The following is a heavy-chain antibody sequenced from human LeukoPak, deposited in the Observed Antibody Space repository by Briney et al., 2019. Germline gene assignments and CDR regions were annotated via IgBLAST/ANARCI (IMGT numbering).Heavy chain of an antibody. CDR1: GGSITSHS. J-gene: IGHJ5*02. CDR2: IYSSVST. Sequence: SETLSLTCNVSGGSITSHSWSWVRQSPAQGLEWIGYIYSSVSTKYNASLKRRVAISVDISKNNLSLKMTSVSAADTAVYYCAREVGCSSSRCFSDNWFGPWGREHWSPSPQ. D-gene: IGHD6-13*01. V-gene: IGHV4-59*11. CDR3: AREVGCSSSRCFSDNWFGP.